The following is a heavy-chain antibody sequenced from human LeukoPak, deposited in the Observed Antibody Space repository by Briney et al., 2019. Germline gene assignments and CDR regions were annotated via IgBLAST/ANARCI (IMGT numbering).Heavy chain of an antibody. CDR2: IYYSGIT. Sequence: SETLSLTCTVSGGSISSYYWSWIRQPPGKGLEWIRYIYYSGITNYNPSLKSRVTISVDTSNTQFSLKLSSVTATDPAVHYCAREPVSGYSYGFDYWCQGTLVTVSS. J-gene: IGHJ4*02. V-gene: IGHV4-59*01. CDR1: GGSISSYY. D-gene: IGHD5-18*01. CDR3: AREPVSGYSYGFDY.